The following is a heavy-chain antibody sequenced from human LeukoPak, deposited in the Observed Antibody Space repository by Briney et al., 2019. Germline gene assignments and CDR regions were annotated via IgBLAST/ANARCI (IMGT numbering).Heavy chain of an antibody. J-gene: IGHJ3*02. D-gene: IGHD2-15*01. Sequence: PGGSLRLSCAASGFTFSIYWMSWVRQAPGKGLEWVASIKQDGSVKHFLDSVKGRFTISRDNAKNSLYLQMNSLRAEDTAVYYCARWDAYCSGGTCYFGGFAFDIWGQGTMVTASS. CDR3: ARWDAYCSGGTCYFGGFAFDI. CDR2: IKQDGSVK. V-gene: IGHV3-7*01. CDR1: GFTFSIYW.